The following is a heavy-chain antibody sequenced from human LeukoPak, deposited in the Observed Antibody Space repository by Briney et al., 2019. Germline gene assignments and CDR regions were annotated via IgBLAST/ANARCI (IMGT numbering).Heavy chain of an antibody. CDR2: INSDGSST. Sequence: PGGSLSLSGPAPGFTFVSYWMHWVRQAPGKGLVGFSRINSDGSSTSYADSVKGRFTISRDNAKNTLYLQMNSLRAEDTAVYYCASGSDDILTGYYTDYFDYWGQGTLVTVSS. V-gene: IGHV3-74*01. D-gene: IGHD3-9*01. J-gene: IGHJ4*02. CDR3: ASGSDDILTGYYTDYFDY. CDR1: GFTFVSYW.